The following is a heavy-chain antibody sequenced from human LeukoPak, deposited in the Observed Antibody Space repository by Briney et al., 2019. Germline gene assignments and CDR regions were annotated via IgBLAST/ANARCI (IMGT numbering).Heavy chain of an antibody. CDR2: ISSSGSTI. V-gene: IGHV3-48*03. D-gene: IGHD2-2*01. CDR1: GFTFSSYE. Sequence: GGSLRLSCAASGFTFSSYEMNWVRQAPGKGLEWVSYISSSGSTIYYADSVKGRFTISRDNSKNTLYLQMNSLRAEDTAVYYCAKDLDDIVVVPGNPWGQGTLVTVSS. J-gene: IGHJ5*02. CDR3: AKDLDDIVVVPGNP.